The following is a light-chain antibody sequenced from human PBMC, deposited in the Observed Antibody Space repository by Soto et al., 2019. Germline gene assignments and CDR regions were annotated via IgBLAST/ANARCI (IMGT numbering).Light chain of an antibody. CDR2: SDN. J-gene: IGLJ3*02. V-gene: IGLV1-44*01. Sequence: QSVLTQPPSASGTPGQRVTISCSGSRSNIGSSNVNWYQQLPGTAPKVLIHSDNVRPSGVPDRVSGSKSGTSASLAISGLQSEDEADYYCAAWDDSLNAWVFGGGTKLTVL. CDR1: RSNIGSSN. CDR3: AAWDDSLNAWV.